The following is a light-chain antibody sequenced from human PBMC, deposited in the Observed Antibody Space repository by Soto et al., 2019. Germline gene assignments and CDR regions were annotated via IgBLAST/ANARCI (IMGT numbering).Light chain of an antibody. V-gene: IGLV1-40*01. CDR3: QSYDSSLSAHVV. CDR1: SSNIGAGYD. Sequence: QSVLTQPPSVSGAPGQRVTISCTGSSSNIGAGYDVHWYQQLPGPAPKLLIYGNSNRPSGVPDRCSGSKSGTSASLAITGLQAEDEADYYCQSYDSSLSAHVVFGGWTKPAVL. J-gene: IGLJ2*01. CDR2: GNS.